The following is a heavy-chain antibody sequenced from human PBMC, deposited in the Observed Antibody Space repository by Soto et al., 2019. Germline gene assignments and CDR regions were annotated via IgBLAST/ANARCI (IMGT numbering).Heavy chain of an antibody. J-gene: IGHJ4*01. Sequence: PVGSLILSCAASGFLFSTFPMNWIRPAPGKGLEWVSTISGSGFSTHYAESVQCRFTISRNKSKNTIVLQMNSLRGEDTGVYFFSKESTPRDFLVLTFFGFWGQGSLVTVSA. CDR1: GFLFSTFP. CDR3: SKESTPRDFLVLTFFGF. CDR2: ISGSGFST. V-gene: IGHV3-23*01.